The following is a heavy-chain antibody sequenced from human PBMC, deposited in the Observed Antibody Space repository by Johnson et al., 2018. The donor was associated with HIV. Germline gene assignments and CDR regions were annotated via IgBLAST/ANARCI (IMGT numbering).Heavy chain of an antibody. J-gene: IGHJ3*02. CDR2: ISYDGSNK. CDR1: GFTFSKYG. CDR3: AKGWGAFDI. V-gene: IGHV3-30*18. Sequence: VQLVESGGGVVQPGRSLRLSCAASGFTFSKYGMHWVRQAPGKGLEWVAVISYDGSNKYYADSVKGRFTISRDNSKNTLYLQMNSLRADDTAVYYCAKGWGAFDIWGQGTMVTVSS. D-gene: IGHD1-26*01.